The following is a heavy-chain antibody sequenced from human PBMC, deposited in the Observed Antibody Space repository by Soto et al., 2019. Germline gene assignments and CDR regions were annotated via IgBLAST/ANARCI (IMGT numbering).Heavy chain of an antibody. V-gene: IGHV4-31*11. J-gene: IGHJ5*02. CDR3: ARDFFDSSDYTTNWFDP. CDR1: GGSISSGGYY. D-gene: IGHD3-22*01. Sequence: SETLSLTCAVSGGSISSGGYYRSWIRQHPGKGLEWIGYIYYSGSTYYNPSLKSRVTISVDTSKNQFSLKLSSVTAADAALYYCARDFFDSSDYTTNWFDPWGQGTLVTVSS. CDR2: IYYSGST.